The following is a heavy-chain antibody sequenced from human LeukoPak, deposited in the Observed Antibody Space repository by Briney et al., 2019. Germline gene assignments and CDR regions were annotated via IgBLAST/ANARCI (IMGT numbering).Heavy chain of an antibody. J-gene: IGHJ4*02. CDR3: AKVLKLRYFDWLLPSDY. Sequence: PGRSLRLSCAASGFTFSSYGMHWVRQAPGKGLEWVAVISYDGSNKYYADSVKGRFTISRDNSKNTLYLQMNSLRAEDTAVYYCAKVLKLRYFDWLLPSDYWGQGTPVTVSS. CDR2: ISYDGSNK. D-gene: IGHD3-9*01. V-gene: IGHV3-30*18. CDR1: GFTFSSYG.